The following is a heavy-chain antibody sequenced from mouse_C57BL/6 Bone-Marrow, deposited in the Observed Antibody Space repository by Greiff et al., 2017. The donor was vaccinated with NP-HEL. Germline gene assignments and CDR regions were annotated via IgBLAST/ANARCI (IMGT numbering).Heavy chain of an antibody. V-gene: IGHV1-54*01. CDR2: INPGSGGT. J-gene: IGHJ4*01. CDR3: ARGGAMDY. CDR1: GYAFTNYL. Sequence: VQRVESGAELVRPGTSVKVSCKASGYAFTNYLIEWVKQRPGQGLEWIGVINPGSGGTNYNEKFKGKATLTADKSSSTAYMQLSSLTSEDSAVYFCARGGAMDYWGQGTSVTVSS.